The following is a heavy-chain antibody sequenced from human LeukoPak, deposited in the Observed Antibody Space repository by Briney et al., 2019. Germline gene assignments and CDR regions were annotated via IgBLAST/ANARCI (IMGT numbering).Heavy chain of an antibody. CDR1: GFTFSSYW. CDR3: ARDIWSMVRGVSQYYMDV. J-gene: IGHJ6*03. V-gene: IGHV3-7*01. Sequence: GALRLSCAASGFTFSSYWMSWVRQAPGKGLEWVANIKQDGSEKYYVDSAKGRFTISRDNAKNSLYLQMNSLRAEDTAVYYCARDIWSMVRGVSQYYMDVWGKGTTVTISS. D-gene: IGHD3-10*01. CDR2: IKQDGSEK.